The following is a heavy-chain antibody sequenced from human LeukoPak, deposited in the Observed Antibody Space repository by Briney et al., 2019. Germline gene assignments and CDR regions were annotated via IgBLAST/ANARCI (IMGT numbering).Heavy chain of an antibody. CDR2: IHSSGHTI. CDR3: ALYCSSANCHDAFDI. Sequence: GGSLRLSCAASGFTFGSYSMNWVRQAPGKGLEWVSYIHSSGHTIYYADSVKGRFTISRDNAKNPLYLQMNSLGAEDTATYYCALYCSSANCHDAFDIWGQGTMVTVSS. D-gene: IGHD2-15*01. J-gene: IGHJ3*02. CDR1: GFTFGSYS. V-gene: IGHV3-48*04.